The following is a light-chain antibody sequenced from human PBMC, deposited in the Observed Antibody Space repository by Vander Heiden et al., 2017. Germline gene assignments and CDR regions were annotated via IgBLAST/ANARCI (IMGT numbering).Light chain of an antibody. V-gene: IGKV3-15*01. CDR1: RSVSSN. J-gene: IGKJ2*01. Sequence: LYVSPGERAILSCRARRSVSSNLAWYQQKPGQAPRLLIYVASTRATTFAARLRVSWDGTEFALSISNHQLEDSAVFVWQENGDCPPRLTFGQGTKVEIK. CDR3: QENGDCPPRLT. CDR2: VAS.